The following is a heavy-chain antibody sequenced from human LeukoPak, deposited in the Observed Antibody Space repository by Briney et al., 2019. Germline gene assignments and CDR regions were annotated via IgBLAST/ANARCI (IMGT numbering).Heavy chain of an antibody. D-gene: IGHD2-2*01. V-gene: IGHV3-7*01. CDR3: ATYSSSNGREFQY. CDR1: GFIFSIYW. Sequence: GGSLRLSCEGSGFIFSIYWMSWVRQAPGKGLEWVANIQQHGSETYYGDSVKGRFTISRDNAKNSLYLQMNSLRAEDTAVYYCATYSSSNGREFQYWGQGTLVTVSS. CDR2: IQQHGSET. J-gene: IGHJ1*01.